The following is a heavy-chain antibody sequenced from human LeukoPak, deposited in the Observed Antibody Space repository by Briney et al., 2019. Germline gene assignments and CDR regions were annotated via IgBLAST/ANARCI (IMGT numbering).Heavy chain of an antibody. CDR2: ISYDGSNK. V-gene: IGHV3-30-3*01. Sequence: PGGSLRLSCAASGFTSSSYAMHWVRQAPGKGLEWVAVISYDGSNKYYADSVKGRFTISRDNSKNTLYLQMDSLRADDTALYFCARGTVTKFDCWGQGTLVTVSS. CDR3: ARGTVTKFDC. CDR1: GFTSSSYA. J-gene: IGHJ4*02. D-gene: IGHD5-18*01.